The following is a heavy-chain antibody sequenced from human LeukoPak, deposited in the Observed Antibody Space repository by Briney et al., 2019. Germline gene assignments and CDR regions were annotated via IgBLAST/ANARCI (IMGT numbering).Heavy chain of an antibody. CDR1: GFTFSSYS. Sequence: PGGSLRLSCAASGFTFSSYSMNWVRQAPGKGLEWVSSISSSSSHIYYADSVKGRFTISRDNAKNSLYLQMNSLRAEDTAVYYCARVGDYSNSFSVYYYYYYMDVWGKGTTVTVSS. D-gene: IGHD4-11*01. CDR3: ARVGDYSNSFSVYYYYYYMDV. CDR2: ISSSSSHI. J-gene: IGHJ6*03. V-gene: IGHV3-21*01.